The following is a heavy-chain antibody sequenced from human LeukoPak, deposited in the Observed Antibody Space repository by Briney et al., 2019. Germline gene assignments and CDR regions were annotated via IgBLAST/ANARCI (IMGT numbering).Heavy chain of an antibody. V-gene: IGHV3-53*01. D-gene: IGHD6-25*01. CDR3: AREGRLTDHAFDI. J-gene: IGHJ3*02. CDR1: GFTVSSNY. CDR2: IYSGGST. Sequence: PGGSLRLSCAASGFTVSSNYMSWVRQAPGKGLEWVSVIYSGGSTYYADSVKGRFTISRDNSKNTLYLQMNSLRAEDTAVYYCAREGRLTDHAFDIWGQGTMVTVSS.